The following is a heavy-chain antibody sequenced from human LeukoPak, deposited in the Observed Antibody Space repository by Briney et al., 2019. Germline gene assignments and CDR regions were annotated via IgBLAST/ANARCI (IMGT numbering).Heavy chain of an antibody. Sequence: SSETLSLTCTVSGDSVSSYYWSWIRQPPGKGLEWIGYIYTCGSTNSNPSLKSRVTISVDTPKNQFSLSLTSVTAADTAVYYCARHGTRDGYSYFDCWGQGTLVTVYS. CDR1: GDSVSSYY. CDR2: IYTCGST. V-gene: IGHV4-4*09. CDR3: ARHGTRDGYSYFDC. J-gene: IGHJ4*02. D-gene: IGHD5-24*01.